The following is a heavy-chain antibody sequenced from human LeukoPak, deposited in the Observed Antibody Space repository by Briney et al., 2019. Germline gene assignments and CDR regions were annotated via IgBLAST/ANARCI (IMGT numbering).Heavy chain of an antibody. CDR2: IYYSGST. Sequence: SETLSLTCTVSGGSISSYYWSWIRQPPGKGLEWIGYIYYSGSTNYNPSLKSRATISVDTSKNQFSLKLSSVTAADTAVYYCARGSHRGYYYGMDVWGQGTTVTVSS. J-gene: IGHJ6*02. V-gene: IGHV4-59*01. CDR1: GGSISSYY. CDR3: ARGSHRGYYYGMDV.